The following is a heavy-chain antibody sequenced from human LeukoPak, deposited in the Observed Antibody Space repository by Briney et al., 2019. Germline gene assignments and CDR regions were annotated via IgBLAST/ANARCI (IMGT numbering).Heavy chain of an antibody. Sequence: SETLSLTCTVSGGSISSYYWSWIRQPPGKGLEWIGYIYCSGSTNYNPSLKSRVTISVDTSKNQFSLKLSSVTAADTAVYYCARGSYYGSGSYYTLSYYFDYWGQGTLVTVSS. J-gene: IGHJ4*02. V-gene: IGHV4-59*01. CDR1: GGSISSYY. CDR2: IYCSGST. CDR3: ARGSYYGSGSYYTLSYYFDY. D-gene: IGHD3-10*01.